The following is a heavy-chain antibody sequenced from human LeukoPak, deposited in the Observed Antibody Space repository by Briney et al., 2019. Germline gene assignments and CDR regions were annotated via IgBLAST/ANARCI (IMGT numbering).Heavy chain of an antibody. CDR1: GFTVSSNY. CDR3: AKDRAGGSSSCMDV. Sequence: GGSLRLSCAASGFTVSSNYMSWVRQAPGKGLEWVSVIYSGGSTYYADSVKGRFTISRDNSKNTLYLQMNSLRAEDTAVYYCAKDRAGGSSSCMDVWGKGTTVTVSS. V-gene: IGHV3-53*05. CDR2: IYSGGST. D-gene: IGHD6-6*01. J-gene: IGHJ6*03.